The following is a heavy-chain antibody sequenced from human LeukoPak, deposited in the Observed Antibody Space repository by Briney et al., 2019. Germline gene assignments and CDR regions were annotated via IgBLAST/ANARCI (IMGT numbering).Heavy chain of an antibody. V-gene: IGHV4-30-2*05. Sequence: SETLSLTCTVSGGSISSGGYYWRWIRQPPGKGLEWIGYIYNSGSTYYNPSLKSRVTISADTSKNQFSLKLSSVTAADTAVYYCARGVSIPAAPKFDYWGQGTLVTVSS. CDR1: GGSISSGGYY. D-gene: IGHD2-2*01. J-gene: IGHJ4*02. CDR3: ARGVSIPAAPKFDY. CDR2: IYNSGST.